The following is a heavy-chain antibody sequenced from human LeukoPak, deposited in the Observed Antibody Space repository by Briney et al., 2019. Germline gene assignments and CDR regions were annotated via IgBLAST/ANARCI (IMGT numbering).Heavy chain of an antibody. Sequence: SETLSLTCSVSGASLRNTGHYWSWIRQRAGAGLEWIGYIHYSGSTDYNPSLKSRVSISIDTSMTYFSLRLTSVAAADTAVYYCARENWPRTITGSESDAFDIWGQGTVVAVSS. J-gene: IGHJ3*02. CDR1: GASLRNTGHY. D-gene: IGHD3-9*01. V-gene: IGHV4-31*03. CDR2: IHYSGST. CDR3: ARENWPRTITGSESDAFDI.